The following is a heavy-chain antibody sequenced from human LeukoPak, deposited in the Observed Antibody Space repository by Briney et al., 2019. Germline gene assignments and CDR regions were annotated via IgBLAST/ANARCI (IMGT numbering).Heavy chain of an antibody. CDR3: ARGGYCSSTSCYVIDY. D-gene: IGHD2-2*01. Sequence: ASVKVSCKASGYTFTGYYMHWVRQAPGQGLEWMGWINPNSGGTNYAQKFQGRVTMTRDTSISTAYMELSRLRSDDTAVYYCARGGYCSSTSCYVIDYWGPGTLVTVSS. CDR2: INPNSGGT. V-gene: IGHV1-2*02. J-gene: IGHJ4*02. CDR1: GYTFTGYY.